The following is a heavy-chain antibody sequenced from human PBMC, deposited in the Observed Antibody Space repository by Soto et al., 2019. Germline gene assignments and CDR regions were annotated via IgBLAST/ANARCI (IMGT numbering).Heavy chain of an antibody. Sequence: QVQLQESGPGLVKPSETLSLTCTVSGGSISHYYWSWIRQPPGKGLECIGDIYYSGSTNYNPSLKSRVTISLDTSKNQFSLIVSSVTAADTAVYYCAREAGYYDRSGYNWFDPWGQGIQVTVSS. J-gene: IGHJ5*02. CDR1: GGSISHYY. D-gene: IGHD3-22*01. CDR2: IYYSGST. CDR3: AREAGYYDRSGYNWFDP. V-gene: IGHV4-59*01.